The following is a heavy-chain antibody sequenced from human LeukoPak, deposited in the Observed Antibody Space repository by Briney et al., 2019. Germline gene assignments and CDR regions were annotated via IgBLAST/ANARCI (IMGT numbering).Heavy chain of an antibody. CDR1: GYTFTSYG. CDR2: ISAYNGNT. D-gene: IGHD3-22*01. Sequence: ASVKVSCKASGYTFTSYGIIWVRQAPGQGLEWMGWISAYNGNTNYAQKLQGRVTMTTDTSTSTAYMELRSLRSDDTAVYYCARDQNYYDSVREFDIWGQGTMVTVSS. V-gene: IGHV1-18*01. CDR3: ARDQNYYDSVREFDI. J-gene: IGHJ3*02.